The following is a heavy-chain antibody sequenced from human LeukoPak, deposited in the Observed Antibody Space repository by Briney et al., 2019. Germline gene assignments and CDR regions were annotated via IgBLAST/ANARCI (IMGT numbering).Heavy chain of an antibody. D-gene: IGHD6-13*01. V-gene: IGHV3-74*01. CDR1: GLTFSSHW. Sequence: GGSLRLYCAASGLTFSSHWMHWVRQAPGKGLVWVSRITNDGSSTTYADSVKGRFTISRDNAKNTLYLQMNSLRAEDTAVYYCAKDPHPYSSSWYFDYWGQGTLVTVSS. CDR2: ITNDGSST. J-gene: IGHJ4*02. CDR3: AKDPHPYSSSWYFDY.